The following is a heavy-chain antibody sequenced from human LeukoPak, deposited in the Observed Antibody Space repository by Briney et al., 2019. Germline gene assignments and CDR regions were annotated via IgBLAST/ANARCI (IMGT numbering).Heavy chain of an antibody. CDR2: INHSGST. J-gene: IGHJ4*02. CDR3: ARGPYYYDSSGYYYDFDY. CDR1: GGSFSGYY. Sequence: PSETLSLTCAVYGGSFSGYYWSWIRQPPGKGLEGIGEINHSGSTNYNPSLKSRVTISVDTSKNQFSLKLSSVTAADTAVYYCARGPYYYDSSGYYYDFDYWGQGTLVTVSS. D-gene: IGHD3-22*01. V-gene: IGHV4-34*01.